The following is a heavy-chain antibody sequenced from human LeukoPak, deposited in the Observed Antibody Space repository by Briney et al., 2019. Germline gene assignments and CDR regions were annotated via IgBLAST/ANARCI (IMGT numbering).Heavy chain of an antibody. V-gene: IGHV4-59*01. D-gene: IGHD3-22*01. Sequence: SETLSLTCTVSGGSISSYYWSWIRQPPGKGLEWIGYIYYSGSTNYNPSLESRVTIPVDTSKNQFSLRLSSVTAADTAVYYCARGPQYYYGSSASPHPYFDLWGRGTLVTVSS. CDR3: ARGPQYYYGSSASPHPYFDL. CDR2: IYYSGST. CDR1: GGSISSYY. J-gene: IGHJ2*01.